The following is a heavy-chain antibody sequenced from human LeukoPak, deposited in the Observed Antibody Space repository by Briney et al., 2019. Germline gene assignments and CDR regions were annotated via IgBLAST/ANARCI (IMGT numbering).Heavy chain of an antibody. CDR3: ARVGRDGYNFHY. CDR1: GASISNYY. J-gene: IGHJ4*02. CDR2: ISDSGST. V-gene: IGHV4-59*01. Sequence: SETLSLTCPVSGASISNYYWSWVRQPPGKGLEWIGYISDSGSTNYNPSLRSRVTISVDKSKNQFSLKLSSVTAADTAVYYCARVGRDGYNFHYWGQGTLVTVSS. D-gene: IGHD5-24*01.